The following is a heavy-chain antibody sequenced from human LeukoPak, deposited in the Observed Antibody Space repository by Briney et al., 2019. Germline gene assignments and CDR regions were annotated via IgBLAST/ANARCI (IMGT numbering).Heavy chain of an antibody. Sequence: SETLSLTCTVSGASLSDYYWSWVRQFPGNGLEWMGYIYNSATTNYNPSLTGRVTISEDTSKNQFSLKLSSVTAADTAVYYCARLGAPAGMDVWGQGTTVTVSS. J-gene: IGHJ6*02. D-gene: IGHD2-2*01. V-gene: IGHV4-59*08. CDR3: ARLGAPAGMDV. CDR1: GASLSDYY. CDR2: IYNSATT.